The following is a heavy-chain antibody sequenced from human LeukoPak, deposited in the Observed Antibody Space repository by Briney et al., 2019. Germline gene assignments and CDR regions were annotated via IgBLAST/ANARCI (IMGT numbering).Heavy chain of an antibody. D-gene: IGHD6-19*01. CDR3: ARVMGGVTVAGPGGAFDI. CDR2: INPSGGST. Sequence: ASVKVSCKASGYTFTSYYMPWVRQAPGQGLEWMGIINPSGGSTSYAQKFQGRVTMTRDMSTSTVYMELSSLRSEDTAVYYCARVMGGVTVAGPGGAFDIWGQGTMVTVSS. CDR1: GYTFTSYY. J-gene: IGHJ3*02. V-gene: IGHV1-46*01.